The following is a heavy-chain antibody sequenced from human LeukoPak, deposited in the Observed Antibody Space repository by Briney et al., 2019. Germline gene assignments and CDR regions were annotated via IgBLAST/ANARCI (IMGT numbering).Heavy chain of an antibody. V-gene: IGHV1-2*02. CDR2: INPNSGGT. D-gene: IGHD4-17*01. CDR1: GYTFTGYY. Sequence: GASVKVSCKASGYTFTGYYMHWVRQAPGQGLEWMGWINPNSGGTNYAQKFQGRVTMTRDTSISTAYMELSRLRSDDTAVYYCARDLFYGDYSERLFDYWGQGTLVTVSS. CDR3: ARDLFYGDYSERLFDY. J-gene: IGHJ4*02.